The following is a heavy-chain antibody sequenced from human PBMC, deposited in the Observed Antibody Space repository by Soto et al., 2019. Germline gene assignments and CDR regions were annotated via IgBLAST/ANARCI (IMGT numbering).Heavy chain of an antibody. CDR2: ISYDGSNK. CDR1: GFTFSSYA. V-gene: IGHV3-30-3*01. D-gene: IGHD5-18*01. J-gene: IGHJ6*02. Sequence: SRRLSCAASGFTFSSYAMHWVRQAPGKGLEWVAVISYDGSNKYYADSVKGRFTISRDNSKNTLYLQMNSLRAEDTAVYYCARGVGYSYGLYYYGMDVWGQGTTVTVSS. CDR3: ARGVGYSYGLYYYGMDV.